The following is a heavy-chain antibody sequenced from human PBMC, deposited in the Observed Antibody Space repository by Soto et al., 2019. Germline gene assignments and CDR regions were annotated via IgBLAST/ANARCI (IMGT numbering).Heavy chain of an antibody. V-gene: IGHV3-30-3*01. CDR1: GFTFSSYA. Sequence: QVQLVESGRGVVQPGRSLRLSCAASGFTFSSYAMHWVRQAPGKGLEWVTVISYDGSNKYYADSVKGRFTISRDNSKNTLYLQMNSLRAEDTAVYYCASARKYYFDYWGQGTLVTVSS. CDR3: ASARKYYFDY. CDR2: ISYDGSNK. J-gene: IGHJ4*02.